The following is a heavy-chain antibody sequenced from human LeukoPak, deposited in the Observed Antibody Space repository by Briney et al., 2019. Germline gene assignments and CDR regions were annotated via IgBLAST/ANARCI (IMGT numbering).Heavy chain of an antibody. CDR2: MNPNSGNT. D-gene: IGHD3-3*01. CDR1: GYTFTSYD. V-gene: IGHV1-8*02. Sequence: ASVKVSCKASGYTFTSYDINWVRQATGQGLEWMGWMNPNSGNTGYAQKLQGRVTMTTDTYTSTAYMELRSLRSDDTAVYYCARNKITIFGVVINPFDYWGQGTLVTVSS. CDR3: ARNKITIFGVVINPFDY. J-gene: IGHJ4*02.